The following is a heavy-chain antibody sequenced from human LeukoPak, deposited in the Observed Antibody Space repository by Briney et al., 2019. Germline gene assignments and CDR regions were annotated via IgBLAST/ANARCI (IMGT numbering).Heavy chain of an antibody. CDR2: INSDGSST. J-gene: IGHJ4*02. Sequence: GGSLRLSCAASGFTFSSYWMHWVRQAPGKGLVWVSRINSDGSSTSYADSVKGRFTISRDNAKNTLYLQMNSLRAEDTAVYYCARGAVVTYYYDSSGGDVDYWGQGTLVTVSS. CDR3: ARGAVVTYYYDSSGGDVDY. V-gene: IGHV3-74*01. D-gene: IGHD3-22*01. CDR1: GFTFSSYW.